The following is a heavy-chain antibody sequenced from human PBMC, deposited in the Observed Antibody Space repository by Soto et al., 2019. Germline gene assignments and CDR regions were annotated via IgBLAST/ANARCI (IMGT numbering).Heavy chain of an antibody. CDR3: ARVGIAAAGFESTCFDP. CDR1: GPSFSSSSYY. D-gene: IGHD6-13*01. J-gene: IGHJ5*02. CDR2: IYYSGST. Sequence: SETLSLTCTVSGPSFSSSSYYFGGIRQPPGEGLEWIGSIYYSGSTYYNPSLKSRVTISVDTSKNQFSLKLSSVTAADTAVYYCARVGIAAAGFESTCFDPWGQGTLVTVSS. V-gene: IGHV4-39*01.